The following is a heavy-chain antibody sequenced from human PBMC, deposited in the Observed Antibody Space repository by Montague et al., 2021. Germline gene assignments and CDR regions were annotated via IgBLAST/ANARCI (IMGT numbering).Heavy chain of an antibody. Sequence: SLRLSCAASGFTFSSYWMHWVRQAPGKGLVWVSRISTDGSSTTYADSVKGRFTTSRDNAKNMLYLQMNSLRAEDTAVCYCTFYKFRETPRGFDYWGQGTLVTVSA. J-gene: IGHJ4*02. V-gene: IGHV3-74*01. CDR1: GFTFSSYW. D-gene: IGHD3-10*01. CDR2: ISTDGSST. CDR3: TFYKFRETPRGFDY.